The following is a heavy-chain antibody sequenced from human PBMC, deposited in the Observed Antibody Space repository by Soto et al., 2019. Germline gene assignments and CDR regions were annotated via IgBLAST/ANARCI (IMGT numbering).Heavy chain of an antibody. D-gene: IGHD5-12*01. Sequence: EVQLVESGGDLVQPGGPLRLSCAASGFTFSSYRMSWVRQAPGKGLEWVANIKPDGSEKIYVDSVKGRFSFSKANAKNSLYLQMNSLRAEDTAVYYCANIGRSDRAFDIWGQGTMVTVSS. V-gene: IGHV3-7*01. CDR1: GFTFSSYR. CDR3: ANIGRSDRAFDI. CDR2: IKPDGSEK. J-gene: IGHJ3*02.